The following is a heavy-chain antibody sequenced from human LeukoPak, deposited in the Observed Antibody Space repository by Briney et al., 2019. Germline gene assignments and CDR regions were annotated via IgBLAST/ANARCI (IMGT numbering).Heavy chain of an antibody. Sequence: GGSLRLSCVASGFTFSSYWMGWVRQAPGKGLEWVANIKEDGREKNYVDSVKGRFTISRDNAKKSLYLQMNSLRAEDTAVYYCANVPGDYWGQGTLVIVSS. CDR2: IKEDGREK. V-gene: IGHV3-7*02. D-gene: IGHD6-6*01. CDR3: ANVPGDY. CDR1: GFTFSSYW. J-gene: IGHJ4*02.